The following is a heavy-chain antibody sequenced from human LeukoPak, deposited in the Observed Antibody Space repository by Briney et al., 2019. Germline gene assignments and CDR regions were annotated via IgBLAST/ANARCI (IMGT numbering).Heavy chain of an antibody. CDR2: IYIGGRT. V-gene: IGHV3-66*01. D-gene: IGHD6-19*01. CDR1: GFTVSNND. J-gene: IGHJ6*02. Sequence: GGSLRLSCAASGFTVSNNDVNWVRQAPGKGLEWVSGIYIGGRTISVDSVRGRFTISRDNSKNTLYLQMNSLRAEDTALYYCARGAGAYKHYAMDVWGQGTTVAVSS. CDR3: ARGAGAYKHYAMDV.